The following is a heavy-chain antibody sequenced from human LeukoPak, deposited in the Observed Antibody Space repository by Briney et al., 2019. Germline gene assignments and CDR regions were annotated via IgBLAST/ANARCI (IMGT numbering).Heavy chain of an antibody. Sequence: GGSLRLSCAASRFTFSSYAMHWVRQAPGKGLEWVAVISYDGSNKYYADSVKGRFTISRDNSKNTLYLQMNSLRAEDTAVYYCARDRLAVAELDYWGQGTLVTVSS. J-gene: IGHJ4*02. CDR1: RFTFSSYA. V-gene: IGHV3-30-3*01. D-gene: IGHD6-19*01. CDR3: ARDRLAVAELDY. CDR2: ISYDGSNK.